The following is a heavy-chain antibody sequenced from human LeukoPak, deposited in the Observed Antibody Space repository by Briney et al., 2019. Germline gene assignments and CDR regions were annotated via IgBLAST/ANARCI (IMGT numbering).Heavy chain of an antibody. CDR3: ARGPYGGNPSLYYFDY. CDR2: INPCGGST. V-gene: IGHV1-46*01. Sequence: ASVKVSCKTSGYTFTSYYLHWVRQAPGQGLEWMGIINPCGGSTSYVQKFQGRVTMTRDTSTSTVYMVLSSLRSEDTAFYYCARGPYGGNPSLYYFDYWGQGTLVTISS. CDR1: GYTFTSYY. J-gene: IGHJ4*02. D-gene: IGHD4-23*01.